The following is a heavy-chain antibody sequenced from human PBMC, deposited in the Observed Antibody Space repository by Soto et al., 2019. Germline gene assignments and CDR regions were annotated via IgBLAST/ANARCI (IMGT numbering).Heavy chain of an antibody. CDR3: AREPGVNWA. D-gene: IGHD2-8*01. CDR2: MHSGGGT. J-gene: IGHJ6*04. Sequence: EVQLVESGGGLVQPGGSLRLSCVASGFTVSNNYMTWVRQAPGKGLEWVSNMHSGGGTYYTDSVKGRFTISRDSSTNTLYLQMDSVRAEDTGVYYCAREPGVNWAWGKGTTVTVSS. V-gene: IGHV3-66*01. CDR1: GFTVSNNY.